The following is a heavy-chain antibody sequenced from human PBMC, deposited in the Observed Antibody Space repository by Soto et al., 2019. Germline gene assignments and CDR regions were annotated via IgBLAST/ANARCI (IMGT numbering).Heavy chain of an antibody. CDR2: IYPGDSDT. CDR1: GYSFTSYW. V-gene: IGHV5-51*01. CDR3: ASSQQQLVRYYYGMDV. J-gene: IGHJ6*02. D-gene: IGHD6-13*01. Sequence: GESLKISCKGSGYSFTSYWIGWVRQMPGKGLEWMGIIYPGDSDTRYSPSFQGQVTISADKSISTAYLQWSSLKASDTAMYYCASSQQQLVRYYYGMDVWGQGTTVTVSS.